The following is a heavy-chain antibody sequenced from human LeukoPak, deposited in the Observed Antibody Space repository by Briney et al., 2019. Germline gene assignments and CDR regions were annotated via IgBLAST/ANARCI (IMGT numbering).Heavy chain of an antibody. CDR1: GFTFSSYW. J-gene: IGHJ4*02. CDR2: INQDGSEK. Sequence: GGSLRLSCAASGFTFSSYWMSWVRQAPGKGLEWVANINQDGSEKYDVDSAKGRFTISRDNAKNSLYLQMNSLRVEDTAMYYCARVGGGDGSGWSTTDYWGQGTLVTISS. CDR3: ARVGGGDGSGWSTTDY. V-gene: IGHV3-7*01. D-gene: IGHD6-19*01.